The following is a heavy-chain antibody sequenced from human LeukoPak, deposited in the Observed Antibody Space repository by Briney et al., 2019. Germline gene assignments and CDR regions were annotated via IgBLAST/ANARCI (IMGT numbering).Heavy chain of an antibody. Sequence: PSETLSLTCAVSGYSISSDYYWGWIRQPPGKGLEWIGNVDPSGSTYYNPSLKSRATISPDTSKKQFSLKLTSVTAADTAVYYCATVGASHYGDWYLAYWGQGTLVTVSS. D-gene: IGHD4-17*01. V-gene: IGHV4-38-2*01. CDR3: ATVGASHYGDWYLAY. CDR2: VDPSGST. CDR1: GYSISSDYY. J-gene: IGHJ4*02.